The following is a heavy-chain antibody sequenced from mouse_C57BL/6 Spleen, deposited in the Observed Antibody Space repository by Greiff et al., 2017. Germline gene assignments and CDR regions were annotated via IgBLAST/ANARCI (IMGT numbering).Heavy chain of an antibody. V-gene: IGHV1-42*01. J-gene: IGHJ2*01. CDR1: GYSFTGYY. CDR3: ARNWDYFDY. Sequence: VQLQQSGPELVKPGASVKISCKASGYSFTGYYMNWVKQSPEKSLEWIGEINPSTGGTTYNQKFKAKATLTVDKSSSTAYMQLKSLTSEDSAVXYCARNWDYFDYWGQGTTLTVSS. CDR2: INPSTGGT. D-gene: IGHD4-1*01.